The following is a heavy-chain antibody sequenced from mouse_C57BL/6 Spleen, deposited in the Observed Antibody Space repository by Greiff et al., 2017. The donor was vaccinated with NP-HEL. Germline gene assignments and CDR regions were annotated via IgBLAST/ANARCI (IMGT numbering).Heavy chain of an antibody. Sequence: VQLQQPGAELVMPGASVKLSCKASGYTFTSYWMHWVKQRPGQGLEWIGEIDPSDSYTNYNQKFKGKSTLTVDKSASTAYMQLSSLTSEDSAVYYGARSGYYGSSRYDYWGQGTTLTVSS. CDR2: IDPSDSYT. CDR3: ARSGYYGSSRYDY. CDR1: GYTFTSYW. J-gene: IGHJ2*01. D-gene: IGHD1-1*01. V-gene: IGHV1-69*01.